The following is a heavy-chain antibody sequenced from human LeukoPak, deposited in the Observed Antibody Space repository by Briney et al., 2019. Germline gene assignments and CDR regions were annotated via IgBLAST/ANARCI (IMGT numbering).Heavy chain of an antibody. J-gene: IGHJ4*02. Sequence: GGSLRLSCAASGFTFSSYAMHWVRQAPGKGLEWVAVISYDGSNKYYADSVKGRFTISRDNSKNTLYLQMNSLRAEDTAVYYCARDQDGSAGGSFDYWGQGTLVTVSS. CDR1: GFTFSSYA. CDR2: ISYDGSNK. CDR3: ARDQDGSAGGSFDY. D-gene: IGHD3-16*01. V-gene: IGHV3-30-3*01.